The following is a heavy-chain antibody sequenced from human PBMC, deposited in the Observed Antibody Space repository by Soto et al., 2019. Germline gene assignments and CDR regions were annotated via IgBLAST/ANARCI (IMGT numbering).Heavy chain of an antibody. CDR3: ARDPQIFDY. J-gene: IGHJ4*02. CDR1: GYTFTSYG. CDR2: ISAHNGNT. Sequence: QVQVVQSGGEVKKPGASVKVSCKASGYTFTSYGISWVRQAPGQGLEWMGWISAHNGNTKYAQKFQARVTLTTYRSTSTAYMAPRSLRADDTAVYYCARDPQIFDYWGKGTLVTASS. V-gene: IGHV1-18*04.